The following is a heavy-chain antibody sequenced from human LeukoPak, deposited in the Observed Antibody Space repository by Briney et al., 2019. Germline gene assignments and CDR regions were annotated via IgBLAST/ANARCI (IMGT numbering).Heavy chain of an antibody. Sequence: GGSLRLSCAASGFIFSSYWMSWVRQAPGKGLEWVAYIKQDGSEKYYVDSVKGRFTISRDNAKNSLYLQMNSLRAEDTAVYYCARIYCSSTSCYDYYMDVWGKGTTVTVSS. CDR3: ARIYCSSTSCYDYYMDV. CDR1: GFIFSSYW. J-gene: IGHJ6*03. CDR2: IKQDGSEK. V-gene: IGHV3-7*01. D-gene: IGHD2-2*01.